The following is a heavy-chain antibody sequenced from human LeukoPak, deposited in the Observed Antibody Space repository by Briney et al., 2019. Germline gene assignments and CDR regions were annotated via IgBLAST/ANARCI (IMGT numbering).Heavy chain of an antibody. CDR1: GFAFTDYA. J-gene: IGHJ4*02. V-gene: IGHV3-21*01. Sequence: GGSLRLSCAASGFAFTDYAISWVRQAPGKGLEWVSSISSSSSYIYYADSVKGRFTISRDNAKNSLYLQMNSLRAEDTAVYYCARDQQAYYWGQGTLVTVSS. CDR2: ISSSSSYI. CDR3: ARDQQAYY. D-gene: IGHD6-13*01.